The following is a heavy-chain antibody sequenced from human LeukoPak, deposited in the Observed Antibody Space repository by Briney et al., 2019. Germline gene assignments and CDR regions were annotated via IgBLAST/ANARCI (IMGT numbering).Heavy chain of an antibody. Sequence: GGSLRLSCAASGFTFSNYWTHWVRQAPGKGLVWVSRIKSDGTYTTYADSVKGRFTISRDNAKNSLYLQMNSLRAEDTAVYYCARARPLISELGFNDYWGQGTLVTVSS. D-gene: IGHD7-27*01. CDR1: GFTFSNYW. CDR3: ARARPLISELGFNDY. J-gene: IGHJ4*02. V-gene: IGHV3-74*01. CDR2: IKSDGTYT.